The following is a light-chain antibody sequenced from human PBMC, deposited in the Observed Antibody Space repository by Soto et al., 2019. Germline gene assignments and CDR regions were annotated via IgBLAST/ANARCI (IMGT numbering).Light chain of an antibody. Sequence: EIVMTQSPATLSLSPGERATLACRASQSVSSNLAWYQQKPGQAPRLLIYGASTRDTGIPARFSGSGSGTEFTLTISSLQSEDFAVYYCQQYNNWPSLTFGGGTKVEIK. J-gene: IGKJ4*01. CDR2: GAS. CDR3: QQYNNWPSLT. CDR1: QSVSSN. V-gene: IGKV3-15*01.